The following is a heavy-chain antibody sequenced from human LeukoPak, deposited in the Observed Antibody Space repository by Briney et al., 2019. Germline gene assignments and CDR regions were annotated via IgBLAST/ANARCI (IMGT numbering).Heavy chain of an antibody. CDR1: GFTFDDYA. CDR2: ISWNSGSI. CDR3: AKDLTHSNYEGPFDY. D-gene: IGHD4-11*01. Sequence: PGGSLRLSCAASGFTFDDYAMHWVRHAPGKGLEWVSGISWNSGSIGYADSVKGRFTISRDNAKNSLYLQMNSLRAEDTALYYCAKDLTHSNYEGPFDYWGQGTLVTVSS. V-gene: IGHV3-9*01. J-gene: IGHJ4*02.